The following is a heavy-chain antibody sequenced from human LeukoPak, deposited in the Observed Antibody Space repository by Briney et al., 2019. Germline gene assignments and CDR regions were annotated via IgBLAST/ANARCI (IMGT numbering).Heavy chain of an antibody. CDR1: GGSISSANYY. CDR2: VYNSGST. CDR3: ARDKRVAVAGTYIYYYYMDV. V-gene: IGHV4-39*07. D-gene: IGHD6-19*01. Sequence: SETLSLTCTVSGGSISSANYYWGWIRQPPGKGLEWIGSVYNSGSTYYNPSLKSRVIVSLAMSQNQFSLRLTSVTAADTAVYYCARDKRVAVAGTYIYYYYMDVWGNGTTVTISS. J-gene: IGHJ6*03.